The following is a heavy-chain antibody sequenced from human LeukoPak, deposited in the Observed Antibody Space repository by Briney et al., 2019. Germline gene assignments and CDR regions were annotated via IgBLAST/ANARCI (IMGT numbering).Heavy chain of an antibody. J-gene: IGHJ4*02. CDR1: GYTFSTYA. CDR2: ISYDGSKK. D-gene: IGHD2-15*01. Sequence: GRSLRLSCAASGYTFSTYAMHWVRQAPGMGLKWVAVISYDGSKKYYADSVKGRFTISRDNSKNTLYLQMNSLRAEDTAVYYCAREEIVVVVAASFDYWGQGTLVTVSS. V-gene: IGHV3-30*04. CDR3: AREEIVVVVAASFDY.